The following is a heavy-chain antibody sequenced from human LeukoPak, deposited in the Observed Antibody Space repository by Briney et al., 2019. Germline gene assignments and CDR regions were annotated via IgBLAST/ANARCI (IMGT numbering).Heavy chain of an antibody. V-gene: IGHV4-38-2*02. D-gene: IGHD6-13*01. CDR3: ARDHDSSSWYSVY. CDR1: GYSISSGYY. Sequence: SETLSLTCTVSGYSISSGYYWGWIRQPPGKGLEWIGSIYHSGSTYYNPSLKRRVTISVDTSKNQFSLNLRSVTAADTAVYYCARDHDSSSWYSVYWGQGTLVTVSS. J-gene: IGHJ4*02. CDR2: IYHSGST.